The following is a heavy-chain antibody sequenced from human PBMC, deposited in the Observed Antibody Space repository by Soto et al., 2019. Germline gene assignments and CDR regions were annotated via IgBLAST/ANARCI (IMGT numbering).Heavy chain of an antibody. V-gene: IGHV3-64D*06. Sequence: YXMHWVRQAPGKGLEYVSAISSNGGSTYYADSVKGRFTISRDNSKNTLYLQMSSLRAEDTAVYYCVKFADIVVLPAAPYYYYGMHVWG. CDR3: VKFADIVVLPAAPYYYYGMHV. CDR2: ISSNGGST. J-gene: IGHJ6*02. D-gene: IGHD2-2*01. CDR1: YX.